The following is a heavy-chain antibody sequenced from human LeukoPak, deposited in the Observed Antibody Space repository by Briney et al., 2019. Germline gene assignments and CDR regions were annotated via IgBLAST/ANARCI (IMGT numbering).Heavy chain of an antibody. CDR1: GGSFSGYY. CDR2: INHSGST. CDR3: ARSVCSGGSCYLFDY. D-gene: IGHD2-15*01. V-gene: IGHV4-34*01. J-gene: IGHJ4*02. Sequence: SETLSLTCAVYGGSFSGYYWSWIRQPPGKGLEWIGEINHSGSTNYNPSLKSRVTISVDTSKNQFSLKLSSVTAADTAVYYCARSVCSGGSCYLFDYWAREPWSPSPQ.